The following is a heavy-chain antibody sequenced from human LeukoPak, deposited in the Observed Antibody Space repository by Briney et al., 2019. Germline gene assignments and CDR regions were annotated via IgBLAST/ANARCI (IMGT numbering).Heavy chain of an antibody. J-gene: IGHJ4*02. CDR2: IYYSGNT. V-gene: IGHV4-34*01. CDR3: ARQTGSGLFILP. CDR1: GGSFSGYY. D-gene: IGHD3/OR15-3a*01. Sequence: SETLSLTCAVYGGSFSGYYWSWIRQPPGKGLEWIGSIYYSGNTYYNASLKSQVSISIDTSKNQFSLRLTSVTAADTAVYYCARQTGSGLFILPRGQGTLVTVSS.